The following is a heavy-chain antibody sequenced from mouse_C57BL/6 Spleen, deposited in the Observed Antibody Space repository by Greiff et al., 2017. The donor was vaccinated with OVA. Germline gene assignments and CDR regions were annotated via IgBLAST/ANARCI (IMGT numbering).Heavy chain of an antibody. Sequence: VQLQQSGPELVKPGASVKLSCKASGYTFTDYYMNWVKQSHGKSLEWIGDINPNNGGTSYNQKFKGKATLTVDKSSSTAYMELRSLTSEDSAVYYCARTPFDYWGQGTTLTVSS. CDR2: INPNNGGT. J-gene: IGHJ2*01. V-gene: IGHV1-26*01. CDR1: GYTFTDYY. CDR3: ARTPFDY.